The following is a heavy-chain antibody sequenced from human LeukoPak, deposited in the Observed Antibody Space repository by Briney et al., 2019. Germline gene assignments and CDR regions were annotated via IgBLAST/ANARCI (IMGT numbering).Heavy chain of an antibody. CDR1: GGTFSSYA. CDR2: MNPNSGNT. J-gene: IGHJ4*02. V-gene: IGHV1-8*02. Sequence: GSSVKVSCKASGGTFSSYAISWVRQAPGQGLEWMGWMNPNSGNTGYAQKFQGRVTMTRNTSISTAYMELSSLRSEDTAVYYCARWAGGYCSSTSCYSLDYWGQGTLVTVSS. CDR3: ARWAGGYCSSTSCYSLDY. D-gene: IGHD2-2*02.